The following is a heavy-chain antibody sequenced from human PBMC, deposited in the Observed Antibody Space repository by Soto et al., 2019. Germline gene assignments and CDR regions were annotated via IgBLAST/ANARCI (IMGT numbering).Heavy chain of an antibody. Sequence: QVQLVQSGAEVKKPGASVKVSCKSSGYTFTGYYMHWVRQAPGQGLEWMGWINLNSGGTNYAQNFQGRVTMTRDTSISKAHMGLSMLRSDDTAVYYCARVVKVHKAMVTILGWFDPWAQGTLVTVS. V-gene: IGHV1-2*02. CDR1: GYTFTGYY. D-gene: IGHD5-18*01. J-gene: IGHJ5*02. CDR2: INLNSGGT. CDR3: ARVVKVHKAMVTILGWFDP.